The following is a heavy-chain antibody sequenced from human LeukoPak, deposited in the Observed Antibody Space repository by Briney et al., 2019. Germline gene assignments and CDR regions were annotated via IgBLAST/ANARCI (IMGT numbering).Heavy chain of an antibody. D-gene: IGHD6-19*01. CDR1: GFTLSSYC. CDR2: IRSISSNK. J-gene: IGHJ4*02. V-gene: IGHV3-48*04. Sequence: GVCVRLSCAASGFTLSSYCMNWVRQAPGKGREWVSYIRSISSNKYYADFLKGRFTLSRGNANNLLYLQMNSLRGEETAVYYCARWSYSSGWFIDYWGQGTLVTVSS. CDR3: ARWSYSSGWFIDY.